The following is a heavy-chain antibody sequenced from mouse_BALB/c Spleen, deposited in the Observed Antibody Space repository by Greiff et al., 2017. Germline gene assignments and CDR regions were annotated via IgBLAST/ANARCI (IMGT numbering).Heavy chain of an antibody. J-gene: IGHJ4*01. Sequence: DVQLQESGPGLVKPSQSLSLTCSVTGYSITSGYYWNWIRQFPGNKLEWMGYISYDGSNNYNPSLKNRISITRDTSKNQFFLKLNSVTTEDTATYYCAIIYYDYDYYAMDYWGQGTSVTVSS. D-gene: IGHD2-4*01. CDR3: AIIYYDYDYYAMDY. CDR2: ISYDGSN. CDR1: GYSITSGYY. V-gene: IGHV3-6*02.